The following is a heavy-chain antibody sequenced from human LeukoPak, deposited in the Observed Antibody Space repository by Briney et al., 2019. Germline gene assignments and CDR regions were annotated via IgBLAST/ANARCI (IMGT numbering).Heavy chain of an antibody. D-gene: IGHD6-19*01. CDR3: TRGSSGRRDN. V-gene: IGHV1-8*02. J-gene: IGHJ4*02. CDR1: GYTFTSCD. CDR2: MNPNSGNT. Sequence: ASVKVSCKASGYTFTSCDINWLPQATGQGLEWMGWMNPNSGNTGYGQSFQGRITMTRDISIGTAYMELSNLTSEDTAIYYCTRGSSGRRDNWGQGTLVTVSA.